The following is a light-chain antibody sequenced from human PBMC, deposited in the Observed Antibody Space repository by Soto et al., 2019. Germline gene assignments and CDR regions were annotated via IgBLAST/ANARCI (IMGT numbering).Light chain of an antibody. CDR2: EVN. CDR1: SSDIGAYNY. J-gene: IGLJ1*01. Sequence: QSALTQPASVPGSPGQSITISCSGTSSDIGAYNYVSWYQQHPGKAPKVLIYEVNNRPSGVSDRFSGSKSDNTASLTISGLQAEDEADYYCSSFTITYTRVFGTGTKVTVL. CDR3: SSFTITYTRV. V-gene: IGLV2-14*01.